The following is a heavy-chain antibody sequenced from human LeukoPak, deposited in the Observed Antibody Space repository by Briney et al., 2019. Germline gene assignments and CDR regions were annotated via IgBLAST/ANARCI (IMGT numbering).Heavy chain of an antibody. Sequence: GGSLRLSCAASGFTFSNYAMSWVRQAPGKGLEWVSAISGSGGSTYYADSVKGRFTISRDNSKNTLYLQMNSLRAEDTAVYYCAKNKERAAAGTVWFDYWGQGTLVTVSS. CDR3: AKNKERAAAGTVWFDY. CDR2: ISGSGGST. J-gene: IGHJ4*02. D-gene: IGHD6-13*01. CDR1: GFTFSNYA. V-gene: IGHV3-23*01.